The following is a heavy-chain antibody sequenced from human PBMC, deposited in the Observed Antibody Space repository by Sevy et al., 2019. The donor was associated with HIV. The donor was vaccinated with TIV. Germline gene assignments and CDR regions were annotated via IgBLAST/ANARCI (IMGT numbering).Heavy chain of an antibody. CDR1: GFTFRSYW. CDR2: IDSDGNTA. V-gene: IGHV3-74*01. Sequence: GGSLRLSCAASGFTFRSYWMHWVRQAPGKGLVWVSRIDSDGNTATYADSVKGRFTISRDNTKNTLYLQMNSLRLEDTAVYYCARGNTGYSYHYYWGQGTLVTVSS. J-gene: IGHJ4*02. D-gene: IGHD3-16*02. CDR3: ARGNTGYSYHYY.